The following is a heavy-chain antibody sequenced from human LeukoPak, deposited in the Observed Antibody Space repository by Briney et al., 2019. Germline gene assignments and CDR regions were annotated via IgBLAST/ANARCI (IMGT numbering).Heavy chain of an antibody. J-gene: IGHJ4*02. V-gene: IGHV3-9*01. CDR1: GFTFDDYA. D-gene: IGHD6-19*01. CDR2: ISWDSGSI. Sequence: GGSLRLSCAASGFTFDDYAMHWVRHAPGKGLEWVSGISWDSGSIDYADSVKGRFTISRDNSKNTLYLQMNSLRAEDTAVYYCARDRSSGWPRYYFDYWGQGTLVTVSS. CDR3: ARDRSSGWPRYYFDY.